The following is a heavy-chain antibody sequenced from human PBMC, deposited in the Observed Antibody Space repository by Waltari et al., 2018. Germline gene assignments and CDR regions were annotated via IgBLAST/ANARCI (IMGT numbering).Heavy chain of an antibody. CDR2: ISGNSGSI. J-gene: IGHJ4*02. Sequence: EVQLVESGGGLVQPGRSLRLSCAASGFTFDDYAMHWVRQAPGKGLEWVSGISGNSGSIGYADSVKGRFTISRDNAKNSLYLQMNSLRAEDTALYYCAKDRGDSSGYYLGIDYWGQGTLVTVSS. CDR3: AKDRGDSSGYYLGIDY. CDR1: GFTFDDYA. D-gene: IGHD3-22*01. V-gene: IGHV3-9*01.